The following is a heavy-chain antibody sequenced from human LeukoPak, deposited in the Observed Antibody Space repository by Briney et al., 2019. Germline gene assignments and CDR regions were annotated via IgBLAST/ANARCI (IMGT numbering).Heavy chain of an antibody. CDR3: ARVTYDAFDI. Sequence: GGSLRLSCAASGFSFSDDYMSWIRQAPGKGLEWVSYASSSGTTIYYADSVKGRFTISRDNAKNSLFLQMNSLRAEDTAVYYCARVTYDAFDIWGQGTMVTVSS. J-gene: IGHJ3*02. V-gene: IGHV3-11*01. CDR1: GFSFSDDY. CDR2: ASSSGTTI.